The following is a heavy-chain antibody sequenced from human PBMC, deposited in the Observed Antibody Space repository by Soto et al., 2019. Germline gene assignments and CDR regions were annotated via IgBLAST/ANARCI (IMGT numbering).Heavy chain of an antibody. CDR1: GGTFSSYA. V-gene: IGHV1-69*13. D-gene: IGHD1-1*01. J-gene: IGHJ6*02. CDR3: ARDLRVVQLERRGYYYGMDV. CDR2: IIPIFGTA. Sequence: SVKVSCKASGGTFSSYAISWVRQAPGQGLEWMGGIIPIFGTANYAQKFQGRVTITADESTSTAYMELSSLRSEDTAVYYCARDLRVVQLERRGYYYGMDVWGQGTTVTVSS.